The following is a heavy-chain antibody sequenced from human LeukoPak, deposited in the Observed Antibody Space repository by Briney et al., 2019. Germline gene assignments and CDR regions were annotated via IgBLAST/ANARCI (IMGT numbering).Heavy chain of an antibody. D-gene: IGHD3-9*01. CDR3: AKDHVLRYFDWFARGHWFDP. CDR2: IRYDGSNK. V-gene: IGHV3-30*02. CDR1: GFTFSSYG. Sequence: GGSLRLSCAASGFTFSSYGMHWVRQAPGKGLEWVAFIRYDGSNKYYADSVKGRFTISRDNSKNTLYLQMNSLRAEDTAVYYCAKDHVLRYFDWFARGHWFDPWGQGTLVTVSS. J-gene: IGHJ5*02.